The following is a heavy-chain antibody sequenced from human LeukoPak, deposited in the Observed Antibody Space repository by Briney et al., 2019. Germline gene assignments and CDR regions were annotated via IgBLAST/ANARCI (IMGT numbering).Heavy chain of an antibody. CDR1: GYTLTELS. CDR2: FDSEDGET. D-gene: IGHD3-9*01. J-gene: IGHJ4*02. Sequence: ASVKVSCKVSGYTLTELSMHWVRQAPGKGLEWMGGFDSEDGETIYAQKFQGRVSMTEDTSTDTAYMELSSLRSEDTAVYYCATSGPHSRYFDWSEYYFDYWGQGTLVTVSS. V-gene: IGHV1-24*01. CDR3: ATSGPHSRYFDWSEYYFDY.